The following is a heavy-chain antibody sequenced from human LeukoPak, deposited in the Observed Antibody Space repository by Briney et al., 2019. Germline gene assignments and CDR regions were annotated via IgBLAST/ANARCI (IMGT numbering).Heavy chain of an antibody. Sequence: SETLPLTCTVSGGPISIYYWSWIRQPPGKGLEWIGYIYYSGSTNYNPPLKSRVTISVDTSNNQFSLKLSSVTAADTAVYYCARHVGAAAGTTQYFDYWGQGTLVTVSS. J-gene: IGHJ4*02. CDR3: ARHVGAAAGTTQYFDY. CDR1: GGPISIYY. D-gene: IGHD6-13*01. CDR2: IYYSGST. V-gene: IGHV4-59*08.